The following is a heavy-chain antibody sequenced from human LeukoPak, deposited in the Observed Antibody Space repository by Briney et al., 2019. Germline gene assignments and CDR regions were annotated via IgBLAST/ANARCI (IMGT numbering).Heavy chain of an antibody. D-gene: IGHD6-6*01. CDR3: AREGPSSGPGDLDY. V-gene: IGHV3-64*01. J-gene: IGHJ4*02. Sequence: GGSLRLSCAASGFTFSRHVMHWVRQAPGKALEYVLGINGDGDITYNSVKDVNSVGGRFTISRDNSKNILYLQMGSLRADDMAVYYCAREGPSSGPGDLDYWGQGTLVTVSS. CDR2: INGDGDIT. CDR1: GFTFSRHV.